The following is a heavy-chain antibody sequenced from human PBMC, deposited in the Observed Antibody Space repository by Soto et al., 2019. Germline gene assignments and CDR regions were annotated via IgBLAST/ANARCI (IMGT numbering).Heavy chain of an antibody. CDR1: GFTFDDYA. D-gene: IGHD6-13*01. CDR3: VKDESINWYSGHFRH. Sequence: SLRLSCAASGFTFDDYAMHLVRQVPGKGLEWVSGINWNSGSIGYGDSVKGRFAISRDNAKNSLHLQMNSLSAEDTAFYYCVKDESINWYSGHFRHWGQGTLVTVYS. CDR2: INWNSGSI. J-gene: IGHJ1*01. V-gene: IGHV3-9*01.